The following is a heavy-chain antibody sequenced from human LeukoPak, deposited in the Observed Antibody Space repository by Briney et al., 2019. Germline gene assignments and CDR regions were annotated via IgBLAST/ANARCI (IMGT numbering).Heavy chain of an antibody. CDR2: IRYDGGNR. J-gene: IGHJ4*02. Sequence: GGSLRLSCAASGFTFRNYAMHWVRQAPGKGLEWVAIIRYDGGNRYHADSVKGRFTISRDNSKNTLYLQLNSLRDEDTAVYYCTRGFRHFDYWGQGTLVTVSS. CDR1: GFTFRNYA. D-gene: IGHD2-21*01. CDR3: TRGFRHFDY. V-gene: IGHV3-33*01.